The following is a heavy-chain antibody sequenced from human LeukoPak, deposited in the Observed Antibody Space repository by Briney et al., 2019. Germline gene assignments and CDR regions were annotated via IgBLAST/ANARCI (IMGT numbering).Heavy chain of an antibody. CDR1: GGTFSSYA. D-gene: IGHD3-10*01. J-gene: IGHJ3*02. V-gene: IGHV1-69*13. CDR3: AREMRFGELLGGFHAFDI. CDR2: IIPIFGTA. Sequence: SVKVSCKASGGTFSSYAISWVRQAPGQGLEWMGGIIPIFGTANYAQKFQGRVTITADESTSTAYMELSSLRSEDTAVYYCAREMRFGELLGGFHAFDIWGQGTMVTVSS.